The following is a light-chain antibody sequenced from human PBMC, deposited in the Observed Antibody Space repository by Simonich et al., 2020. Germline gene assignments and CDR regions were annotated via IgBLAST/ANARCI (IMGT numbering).Light chain of an antibody. CDR1: QSISSY. CDR2: AAS. CDR3: QQSYSTPWT. J-gene: IGKJ1*01. Sequence: DIQMTQSPSSLSASVGDRVTITCRASQSISSYLNGYQQKPGKAPKLLIYAASSLRSGVPSRFSGSGSGTDFTLTIRSLQPEDFATYYCQQSYSTPWTFGQGTKVEIK. V-gene: IGKV1-39*01.